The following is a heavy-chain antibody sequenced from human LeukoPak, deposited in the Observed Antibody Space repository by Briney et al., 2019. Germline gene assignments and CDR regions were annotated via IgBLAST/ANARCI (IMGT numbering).Heavy chain of an antibody. V-gene: IGHV4-61*02. CDR2: IYTSGST. CDR1: GGSISSGSYY. CDR3: AGAVASTFDY. Sequence: SETLSLTCTVSGGSISSGSYYWSWIRQPAGKGLEWIGCIYTSGSTNYNPSLKSRVTISVDTSKNQFSLKLSSVTAADTAVYYCAGAVASTFDYWGQGTLVTVSS. J-gene: IGHJ4*02. D-gene: IGHD6-19*01.